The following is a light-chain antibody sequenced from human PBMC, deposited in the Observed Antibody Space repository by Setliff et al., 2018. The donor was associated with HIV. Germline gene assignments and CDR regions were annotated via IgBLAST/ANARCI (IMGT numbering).Light chain of an antibody. CDR1: SSDVGAYNY. J-gene: IGLJ1*01. CDR2: DVS. V-gene: IGLV2-11*01. CDR3: CSYAGTYTYI. Sequence: SALAQPRSVSGSPGQSVTLSCTGSSSDVGAYNYVSWYQQYPGKAPKLIIYDVSKRPSGVPDRFSGSKSGDTASLTISGLQSEDEADYYCCSYAGTYTYIFGSGTRSPS.